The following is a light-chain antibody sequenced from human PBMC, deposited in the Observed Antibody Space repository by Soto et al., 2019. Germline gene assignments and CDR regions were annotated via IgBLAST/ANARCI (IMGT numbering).Light chain of an antibody. CDR1: QSISRY. Sequence: DIQMTQSPSSLCASVGGRFTITLRASQSISRYLNWYQQKPGKAPKLLIYAASSLLGGVPSRFSGSGSGADFTLTISSLQPEDFAIYYCQQSYSSPQTFGQGTKVDIK. V-gene: IGKV1-39*01. CDR2: AAS. J-gene: IGKJ1*01. CDR3: QQSYSSPQT.